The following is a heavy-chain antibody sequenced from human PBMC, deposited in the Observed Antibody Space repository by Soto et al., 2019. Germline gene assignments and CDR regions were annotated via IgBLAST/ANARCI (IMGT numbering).Heavy chain of an antibody. D-gene: IGHD4-17*01. V-gene: IGHV3-74*01. CDR1: GFTFFAYW. CDR2: INSDGSHT. CDR3: AKEGDYGDYAGENWFDS. J-gene: IGHJ5*01. Sequence: EVQLVESGGGLVQPGGSLRLSCAASGFTFFAYWIHWVRQVPGKGLVWVSRINSDGSHTSYADSVRGRFTISRDNSKNTVYLQKNRLAAEETAVYDCAKEGDYGDYAGENWFDSWGQGSLVTVSS.